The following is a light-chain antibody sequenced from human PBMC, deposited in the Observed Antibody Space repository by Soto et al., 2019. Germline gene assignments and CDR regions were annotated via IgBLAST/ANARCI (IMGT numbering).Light chain of an antibody. J-gene: IGKJ2*01. Sequence: EMVMTQSPATLSVSPGERATLSCRASQSVSSSYLAWYQQKPGQAPRLLIYGASTRDTGIPARFSGSGSGTGFTLPISSRQSEDVAVYYCQQYNNWPQTVGQGTKLEIK. CDR1: QSVSSSY. CDR3: QQYNNWPQT. V-gene: IGKV3-15*01. CDR2: GAS.